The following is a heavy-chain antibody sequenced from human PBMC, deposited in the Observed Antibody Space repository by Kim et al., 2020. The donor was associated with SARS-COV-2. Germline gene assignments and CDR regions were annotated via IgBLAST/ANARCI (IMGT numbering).Heavy chain of an antibody. J-gene: IGHJ6*02. D-gene: IGHD6-19*01. CDR1: GFTFSSYG. CDR2: ISYDGSNK. V-gene: IGHV3-30*18. Sequence: GGSLRLSCAASGFTFSSYGMHWVRQAPGKGLEWVAVISYDGSNKYYADSVKGRFTISRDNSKNTLYLQMNSLRAEDTAVYYCAKDLPIAVAGRDYYGMDVWGQGTTVTVSS. CDR3: AKDLPIAVAGRDYYGMDV.